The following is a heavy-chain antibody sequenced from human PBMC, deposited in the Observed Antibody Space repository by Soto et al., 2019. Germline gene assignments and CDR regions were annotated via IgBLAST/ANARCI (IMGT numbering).Heavy chain of an antibody. CDR2: MNPNSGDT. Sequence: QVHLVQSGAEVKKPGASVKVSCKASGYTFTSYDINWVRQVAGQGLEWMGWMNPNSGDTAYAQEFQGRVTMSRNTSISIAYMELSSLRPADTAVYYCARGLKMLRVFGLKTYYYYYMDVWGKGTTATLSS. CDR3: ARGLKMLRVFGLKTYYYYYMDV. CDR1: GYTFTSYD. D-gene: IGHD3-10*01. V-gene: IGHV1-8*01. J-gene: IGHJ6*03.